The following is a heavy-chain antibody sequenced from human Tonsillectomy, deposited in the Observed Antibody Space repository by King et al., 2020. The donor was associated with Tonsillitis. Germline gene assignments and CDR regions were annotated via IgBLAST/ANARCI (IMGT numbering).Heavy chain of an antibody. D-gene: IGHD3-10*01. CDR1: GFTFRSYG. CDR3: AKDLWFGELLYYFDY. Sequence: VQLVESGGGVVQPGRSLRLSCAASGFTFRSYGMHWVRQAPGKGLEWVAVISYDGSNKYYADSVKGRFTISRDNSKNTLYLQMNSLRAEDTAVYYCAKDLWFGELLYYFDYWGQGTLVTVSS. J-gene: IGHJ4*02. V-gene: IGHV3-30*18. CDR2: ISYDGSNK.